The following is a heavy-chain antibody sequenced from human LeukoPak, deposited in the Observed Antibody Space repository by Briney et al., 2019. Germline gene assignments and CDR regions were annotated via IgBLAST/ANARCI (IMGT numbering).Heavy chain of an antibody. J-gene: IGHJ4*02. V-gene: IGHV3-23*01. CDR1: GFTFNSMA. CDR2: ISGSGGGT. CDR3: AKDLGRYRNNFFDY. D-gene: IGHD1-26*01. Sequence: PGGSLRLSCAASGFTFNSMAMRWVPQAPDKGLEGVSTISGSGGGTYYADSVKVRFTSSRHDSRNTMYLTMNSLRADHTAVYYCAKDLGRYRNNFFDYWGQGSLVTVSS.